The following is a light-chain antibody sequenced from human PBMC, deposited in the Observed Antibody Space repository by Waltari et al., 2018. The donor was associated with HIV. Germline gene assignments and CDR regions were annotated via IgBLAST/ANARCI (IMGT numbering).Light chain of an antibody. CDR2: GAY. J-gene: IGKJ4*01. CDR1: ESVSTRY. Sequence: VLTQSPGFVSLSPGERATLSCRASESVSTRYVDWYHEKPGQPPRLLIYGAYSRATGVPDRFRGSGSGRDFTLTINSLESDDFGVYHCQQYGNPPITFGGGTTVEI. V-gene: IGKV3-20*01. CDR3: QQYGNPPIT.